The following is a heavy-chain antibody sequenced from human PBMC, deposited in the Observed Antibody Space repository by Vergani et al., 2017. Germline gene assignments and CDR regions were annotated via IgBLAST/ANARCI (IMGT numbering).Heavy chain of an antibody. V-gene: IGHV4-34*01. CDR3: AGMVRGVPPPLGMDV. CDR1: GGSFSGYY. J-gene: IGHJ6*02. CDR2: INHSGST. D-gene: IGHD3-10*01. Sequence: QVQLQQWGAGLLKPSETLSLTCAVYGGSFSGYYWSWIRQPPGKGLEWIGEINHSGSTNYNPSLKSRVTISVDTSKNQFSLKLSSVTAADTAVYYCAGMVRGVPPPLGMDVWGQGTTVTVSS.